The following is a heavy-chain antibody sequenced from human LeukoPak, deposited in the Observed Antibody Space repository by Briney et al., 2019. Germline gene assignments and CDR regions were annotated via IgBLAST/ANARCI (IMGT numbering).Heavy chain of an antibody. V-gene: IGHV1-18*04. CDR3: ARDGHRRYHYDSSGREDAFDI. J-gene: IGHJ3*02. CDR2: ISAYNGNT. D-gene: IGHD3-22*01. Sequence: ASVKVSCKASGYTFTGYYMHWVRQAPGQGLEWMGWISAYNGNTNYAQKLQGRVTMTRDTSTSTAYMELRSLRSDDTAVYYCARDGHRRYHYDSSGREDAFDIWGQGTMVTVSS. CDR1: GYTFTGYY.